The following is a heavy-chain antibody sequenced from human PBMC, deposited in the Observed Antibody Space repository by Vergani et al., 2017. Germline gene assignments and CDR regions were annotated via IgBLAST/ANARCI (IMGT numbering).Heavy chain of an antibody. CDR2: IKNKANSYAT. V-gene: IGHV3-73*02. CDR3: AKVNTPLNGYCSSTSCYKGAFDI. D-gene: IGHD2-2*02. Sequence: EVQLVESGGGLVQPGGSLKLSCAASGFTFSGSAMHWVRQASGKGLEWVGRIKNKANSYATAYAASVKGRFTISRDDSKNTAYLQMNSLKTEDTAVYYCAKVNTPLNGYCSSTSCYKGAFDIWGQGTMVTVSS. CDR1: GFTFSGSA. J-gene: IGHJ3*02.